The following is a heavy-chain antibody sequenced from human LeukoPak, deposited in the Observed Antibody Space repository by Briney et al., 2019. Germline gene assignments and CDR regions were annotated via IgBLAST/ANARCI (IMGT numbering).Heavy chain of an antibody. CDR2: ISGNNDNP. CDR3: ARDGTSTDDY. D-gene: IGHD2-2*01. Sequence: ASVKVSCTTSGYTFSNFGINWVRQAPGQGLEWMGWISGNNDNPNYGQKFQGRFTVTTDSSTSTAYMELRNLRFDGTAVYYCARDGTSTDDYWGQGTLVTVSS. V-gene: IGHV1-18*01. CDR1: GYTFSNFG. J-gene: IGHJ4*02.